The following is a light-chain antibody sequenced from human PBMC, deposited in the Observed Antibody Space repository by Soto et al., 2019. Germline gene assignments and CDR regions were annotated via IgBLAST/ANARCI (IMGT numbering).Light chain of an antibody. Sequence: QSALTQPASVSGSPGQSITISCTGTSSDVGGYNFVSWYQQHPDKAPKLMIYDVTNRPSGVSNRFSGSNSGNTASLTISWLQAKDEADYYCSSYTSISIYVFGTGTKVTVL. V-gene: IGLV2-14*01. CDR1: SSDVGGYNF. J-gene: IGLJ1*01. CDR3: SSYTSISIYV. CDR2: DVT.